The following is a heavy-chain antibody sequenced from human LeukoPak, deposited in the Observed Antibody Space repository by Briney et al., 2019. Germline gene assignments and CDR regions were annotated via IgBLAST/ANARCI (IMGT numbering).Heavy chain of an antibody. CDR1: GGSISSGGYS. J-gene: IGHJ5*02. D-gene: IGHD3-22*01. V-gene: IGHV4-30-2*01. CDR2: IYHSGST. Sequence: PSETLSLTCAVSGGSISSGGYSWSWIRQPPGKGLEWIGYIYHSGSTYYNPSLKSRVTISVDRSKNQFSLKLSSVTAADTAVYYCARRGDGTMIGEGFFGPDSTFDPWGQGTLVTVSS. CDR3: ARRGDGTMIGEGFFGPDSTFDP.